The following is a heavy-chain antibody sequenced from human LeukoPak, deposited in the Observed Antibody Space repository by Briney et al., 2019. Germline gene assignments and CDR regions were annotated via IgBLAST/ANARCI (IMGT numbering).Heavy chain of an antibody. CDR2: ISNDGSKI. V-gene: IGHV3-30*18. CDR1: EFTFSDYG. CDR3: AKEGMVGPLRSGSIDY. Sequence: GGSLRLSCTASEFTFSDYGMSWLRQAPGKGLEWVSVISNDGSKIYHADSVKGRFKPSRDNSKNTLYLQMNSLRAEDTALYSCAKEGMVGPLRSGSIDYWGLGTLVTVSS. J-gene: IGHJ4*02. D-gene: IGHD1-26*01.